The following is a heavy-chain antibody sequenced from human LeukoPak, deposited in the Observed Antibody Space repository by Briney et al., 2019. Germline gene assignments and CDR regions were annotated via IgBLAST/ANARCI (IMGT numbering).Heavy chain of an antibody. CDR2: IYSGGST. CDR1: GFTVSTNY. CDR3: ARGGGRYSYGLGY. J-gene: IGHJ4*02. D-gene: IGHD5-18*01. V-gene: IGHV3-53*01. Sequence: PGGSLRVSCAASGFTVSTNYMSWVRQAPGKGLEWVSVIYSGGSTYYADSVKGRFTISRDNSKNTLYLQMNSLRAEDTAVYYCARGGGRYSYGLGYWGQGTLVTVSS.